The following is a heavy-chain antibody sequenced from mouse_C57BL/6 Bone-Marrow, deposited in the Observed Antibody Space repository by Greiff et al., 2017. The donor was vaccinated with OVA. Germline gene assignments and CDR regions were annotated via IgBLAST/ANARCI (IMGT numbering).Heavy chain of an antibody. CDR2: ISDGGSYT. Sequence: EVKLQESGGGLVKPGGSLKLSCAASGFTFSSYAMPWVRQTPGKRLEWVATISDGGSYTYYPDNVKGRFTLSRDKAYNNPYLQVSHLKSEDTAMYYWAGELLRPVERSWFAYWGQGTLVTVSA. CDR1: GFTFSSYA. J-gene: IGHJ3*01. V-gene: IGHV5-4*03. D-gene: IGHD1-1*01. CDR3: AGELLRPVERSWFAY.